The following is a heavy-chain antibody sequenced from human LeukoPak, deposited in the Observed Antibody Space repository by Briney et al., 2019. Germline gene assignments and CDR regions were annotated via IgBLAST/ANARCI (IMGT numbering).Heavy chain of an antibody. J-gene: IGHJ3*02. CDR1: GYTFTGYH. CDR3: ARESLVSDAFDI. Sequence: ASVKVSCKASGYTFTGYHMHWVRQAPGQGLEWMGWINPNSGGTNYAQKFQGRVTMTRDTSISTAYMELSRLRSDDTAVYYCARESLVSDAFDIWGQGTMVTVSS. CDR2: INPNSGGT. V-gene: IGHV1-2*02. D-gene: IGHD2-8*02.